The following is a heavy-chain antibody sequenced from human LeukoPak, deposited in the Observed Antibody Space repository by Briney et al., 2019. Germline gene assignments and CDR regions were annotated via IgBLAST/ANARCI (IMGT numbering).Heavy chain of an antibody. CDR3: AKDATGALDH. D-gene: IGHD1-1*01. Sequence: HTGRSLRLSCAASGFTFSTYGMHWVRQAPGKGLEWVADIWPDGSNEYYADSVKGRFTISRDNSENTLYLQMNSLRAEDTAVYYCAKDATGALDHWGQGTLVTVSS. J-gene: IGHJ4*02. CDR1: GFTFSTYG. CDR2: IWPDGSNE. V-gene: IGHV3-33*06.